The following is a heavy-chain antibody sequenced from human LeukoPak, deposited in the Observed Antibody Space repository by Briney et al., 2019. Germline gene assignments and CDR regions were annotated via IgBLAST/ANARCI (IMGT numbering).Heavy chain of an antibody. V-gene: IGHV1-46*01. D-gene: IGHD6-13*01. Sequence: GASVKVSCKASGYTFTSYYMHWLRQAPGQGLEWMGIINPSGGSTSYAQKFQGRVTMTRDTSTSTVYMELSSLRSEDTAVYYCARDPGAAADGMDVWGQGTTVTVSS. CDR2: INPSGGST. J-gene: IGHJ6*02. CDR3: ARDPGAAADGMDV. CDR1: GYTFTSYY.